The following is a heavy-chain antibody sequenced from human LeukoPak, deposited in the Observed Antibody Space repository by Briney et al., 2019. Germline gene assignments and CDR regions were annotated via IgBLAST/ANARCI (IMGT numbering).Heavy chain of an antibody. J-gene: IGHJ4*02. D-gene: IGHD1-26*01. CDR2: IYHSGST. CDR1: GGSISSSNW. V-gene: IGHV4-4*02. CDR3: ARAVFGGSYYSDY. Sequence: SGTLSLTCAVSGGSISSSNWWSWVRPTPGKGLGWIGEIYHSGSTNYNPSLKRRVTISVDKSKNQFSLKLSSVTAADTAVYYCARAVFGGSYYSDYWGQGTLVTVSS.